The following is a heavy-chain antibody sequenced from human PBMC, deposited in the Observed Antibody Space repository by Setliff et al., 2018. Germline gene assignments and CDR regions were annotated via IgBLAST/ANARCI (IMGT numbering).Heavy chain of an antibody. CDR1: GYTLTELS. V-gene: IGHV1-3*04. J-gene: IGHJ4*02. D-gene: IGHD6-19*01. CDR3: ARRVRIAVLDLYYFEY. Sequence: ASVKVSCKVSGYTLTELSMHWVRQAPGKGLEWMGWINTGNANTKYSQKFQGRVTITRDASASTAYMELSSLRSEDTAVYYCARRVRIAVLDLYYFEYWGQGTLVTSPQ. CDR2: INTGNANT.